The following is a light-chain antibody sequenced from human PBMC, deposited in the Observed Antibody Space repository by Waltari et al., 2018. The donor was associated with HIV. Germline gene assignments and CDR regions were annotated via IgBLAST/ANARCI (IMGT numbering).Light chain of an antibody. V-gene: IGLV2-11*01. CDR3: QSYDSSLSGEVGEV. J-gene: IGLJ3*02. CDR2: GNS. Sequence: QSALTQPRSVSGSPGQSVTISCTETRSDVGGYNYVSWYQQHPGTAPKRLIYGNSNRPSGVPDRFSGSKSGTSASLAITGLQAEDEADYYCQSYDSSLSGEVGEVFGGGTKLTVL. CDR1: RSDVGGYNY.